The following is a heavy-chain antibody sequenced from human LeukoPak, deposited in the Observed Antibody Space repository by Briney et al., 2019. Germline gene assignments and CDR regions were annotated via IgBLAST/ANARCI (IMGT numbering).Heavy chain of an antibody. CDR2: IHFNGSST. V-gene: IGHV3-74*01. J-gene: IGHJ4*02. CDR3: ARVFCSSTSCYPYFDY. CDR1: GFTFTVYA. D-gene: IGHD2-2*01. Sequence: GGSLRLSCAASGFTFTVYAMNWVRQAPGKGLVWVSRIHFNGSSTTYADSVKGRFTISRDNAKNTLYLKMNSLRAEDTAVYYCARVFCSSTSCYPYFDYWGQGTLVTVSS.